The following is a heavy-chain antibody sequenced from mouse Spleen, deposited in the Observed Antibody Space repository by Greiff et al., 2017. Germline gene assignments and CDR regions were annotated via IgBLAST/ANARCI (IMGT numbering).Heavy chain of an antibody. V-gene: IGHV1-4*01. J-gene: IGHJ3*01. CDR2: INPSSGYT. CDR1: GYTFTSYT. D-gene: IGHD2-1*01. Sequence: QVQLQQSGAELARPGASVKMSCKASGYTFTSYTMHWVKQRPGQGLEWIGYINPSSGYTKYNQKFKDKATLTADKSSSTAYMQLSSLTSEDSAVYYCASPYGNYEFAYWGQGTLVTVSA. CDR3: ASPYGNYEFAY.